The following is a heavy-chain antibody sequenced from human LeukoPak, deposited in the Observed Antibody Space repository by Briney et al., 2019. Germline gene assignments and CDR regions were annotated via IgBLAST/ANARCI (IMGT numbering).Heavy chain of an antibody. CDR3: ARYGVGATEPKYYFDY. V-gene: IGHV4-4*07. CDR1: GGSISSYY. Sequence: SETLSLTCTVSGGSISSYYWSWIRQPAGKGLEWIGRIYTSGSTNYNPSLKSRVTMSVDTSKNQFSLKLSSVTAADTAVYYCARYGVGATEPKYYFDYWGQGTLVTVSS. J-gene: IGHJ4*02. CDR2: IYTSGST. D-gene: IGHD1-26*01.